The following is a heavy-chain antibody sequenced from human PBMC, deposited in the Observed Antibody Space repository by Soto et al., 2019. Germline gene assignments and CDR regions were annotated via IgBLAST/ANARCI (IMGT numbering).Heavy chain of an antibody. CDR2: IYHSGST. CDR1: GGSISSSNW. J-gene: IGHJ4*02. CDR3: ARVSGVVEAGNVDY. Sequence: SETLSLTCAVSGGSISSSNWWGWGRQPPGKGLEWIGEIYHSGSTNYNPSLKSRVTISVDKSKNQFSLKLSSVTAADTAVYYCARVSGVVEAGNVDYWGQGTLVTGSS. D-gene: IGHD6-19*01. V-gene: IGHV4-4*02.